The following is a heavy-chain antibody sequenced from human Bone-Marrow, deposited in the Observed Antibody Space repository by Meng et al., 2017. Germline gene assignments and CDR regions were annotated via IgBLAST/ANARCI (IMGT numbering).Heavy chain of an antibody. D-gene: IGHD3-10*01. Sequence: SETLSLTCGVSGVSVTSGQFWTWVRQPPGKGLEWIGEFHYTGPINYKPSLMSRVTISVDASRNQFSLRLTSVTAADTAVYYCARDGHVLLWFGELPNPFFDYWGQGTLVTVSS. CDR3: ARDGHVLLWFGELPNPFFDY. J-gene: IGHJ4*02. V-gene: IGHV4-4*02. CDR2: FHYTGPI. CDR1: GVSVTSGQF.